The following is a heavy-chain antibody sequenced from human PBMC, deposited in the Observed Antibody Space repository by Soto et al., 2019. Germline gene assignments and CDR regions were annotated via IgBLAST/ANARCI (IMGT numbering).Heavy chain of an antibody. V-gene: IGHV3-30*18. J-gene: IGHJ4*02. CDR1: GFTFSSHA. CDR3: AKDPSGYYSHFDY. Sequence: GGSLRLSCAASGFTFSSHAMSWVRQAPGKGLEWVAVISYDGSNKYYADSVKGRFTISRDNSKNTLYLQMNSLRAEDTAVYYCAKDPSGYYSHFDYWGQGTLVTVSS. D-gene: IGHD3-22*01. CDR2: ISYDGSNK.